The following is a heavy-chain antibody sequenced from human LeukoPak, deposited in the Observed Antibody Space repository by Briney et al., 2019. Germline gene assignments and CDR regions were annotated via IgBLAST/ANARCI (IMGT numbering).Heavy chain of an antibody. CDR2: IWYDGSNK. CDR1: GFTFSSYG. V-gene: IGHV3-33*06. J-gene: IGHJ6*03. CDR3: AKEATVSTYYYYYYMDV. Sequence: PGGSLRLSCAASGFTFSSYGMHWVRQAPGKGLEWVAVIWYDGSNKYYADSVKGRFTISRDNSKNTLYLQMNSLRAEDTAAYYCAKEATVSTYYYYYYMDVWGKGTTVTVSS. D-gene: IGHD4-17*01.